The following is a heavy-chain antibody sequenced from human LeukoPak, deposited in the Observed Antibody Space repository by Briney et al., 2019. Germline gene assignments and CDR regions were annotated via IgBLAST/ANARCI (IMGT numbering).Heavy chain of an antibody. Sequence: PGGSLSLSCAASGFTFSDYYMSWIRQAPGKGLEWVSYISSSGSTIYHADSVKGRFTISRDNAKNSLYLQMNSLRAEDTAVYYCARDRGYSGYENDYWGQGTLVTVSS. D-gene: IGHD5-12*01. CDR3: ARDRGYSGYENDY. CDR2: ISSSGSTI. V-gene: IGHV3-11*04. J-gene: IGHJ4*02. CDR1: GFTFSDYY.